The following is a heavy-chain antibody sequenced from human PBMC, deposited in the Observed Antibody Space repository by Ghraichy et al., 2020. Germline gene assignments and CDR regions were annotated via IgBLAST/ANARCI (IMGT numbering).Heavy chain of an antibody. V-gene: IGHV4-39*01. J-gene: IGHJ2*01. Sequence: SETLSLTCTVSGGSISSSSYYWGWIRQPPGKGLEWIGSIYYSGSTYYNPSLKSRVTISVDTSKNQFSLKLSSVTAADTAVYYCARHRTTPSGYWYFDLWGRDTLVTVSS. CDR2: IYYSGST. CDR1: GGSISSSSYY. D-gene: IGHD4-17*01. CDR3: ARHRTTPSGYWYFDL.